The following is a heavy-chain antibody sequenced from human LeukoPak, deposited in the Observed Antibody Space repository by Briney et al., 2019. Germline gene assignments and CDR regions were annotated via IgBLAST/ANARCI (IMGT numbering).Heavy chain of an antibody. CDR1: GYTFTSYG. V-gene: IGHV1-18*01. J-gene: IGHJ4*02. Sequence: ASVKVSCKASGYTFTSYGSSWLRQAPGQGLESMGWISAYNSNTNDAQKLQGRVTMTTDTSKSTAYLELRSLRSDDTAVYYCARDQHSSSSVGYFEYWGQGTLVTVSS. CDR3: ARDQHSSSSVGYFEY. CDR2: ISAYNSNT. D-gene: IGHD6-6*01.